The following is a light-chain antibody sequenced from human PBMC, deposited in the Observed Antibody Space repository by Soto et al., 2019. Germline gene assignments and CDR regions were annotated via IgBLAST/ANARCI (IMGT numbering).Light chain of an antibody. Sequence: DIQMTQSPSTLSASVGGRVTITCRASQSISSWLAWYQQKPGKAPKLLIYDASSLESGVPSRLRGSGARRGLGVTISSLQPDDFATYYCQQYNSYRWTVGQGTKVDIK. V-gene: IGKV1-5*01. CDR2: DAS. CDR3: QQYNSYRWT. CDR1: QSISSW. J-gene: IGKJ1*01.